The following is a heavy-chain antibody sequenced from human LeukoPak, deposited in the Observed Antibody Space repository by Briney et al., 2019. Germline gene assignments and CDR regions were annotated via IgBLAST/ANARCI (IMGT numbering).Heavy chain of an antibody. J-gene: IGHJ3*02. CDR3: ARPYSSNWYDAFHI. D-gene: IGHD6-13*01. CDR2: IRYSGSP. V-gene: IGHV4-39*07. CDR1: GGSISSSGYD. Sequence: PSETLSLTCIVSGGSISSSGYDWGWIRQPPEKGLEWIGSIRYSGSPYYNPSFKSRVTISVDTPKDQFSLKLTSVTAADTAVYYCARPYSSNWYDAFHIWGQGTMVTVSS.